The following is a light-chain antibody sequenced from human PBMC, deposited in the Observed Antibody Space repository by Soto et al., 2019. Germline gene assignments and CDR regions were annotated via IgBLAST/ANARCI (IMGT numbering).Light chain of an antibody. CDR2: DAS. J-gene: IGKJ4*01. Sequence: DIQMTQSPSTLSASVGDRVTITCRANQSISDWSAWYQQKPGKAPKLLIYDASNLESGVPSRFSGSGSGTEFTLTISSLQPDDFATYYCQQYNSSPLTFGGGTKMEIK. V-gene: IGKV1-5*01. CDR3: QQYNSSPLT. CDR1: QSISDW.